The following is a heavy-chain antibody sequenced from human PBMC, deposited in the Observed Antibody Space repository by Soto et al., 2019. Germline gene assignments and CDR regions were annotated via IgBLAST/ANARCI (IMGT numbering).Heavy chain of an antibody. D-gene: IGHD2-15*01. CDR1: GFTFSGSA. Sequence: EVQLAESGGGLVQPGGSLKLSCAASGFTFSGSAMQWVRQAPGRGLEWIGRIRSAAISYATTYAASVEGRFTISRDDSKNTAYLQMNSLKTEDTAVYYCVRHENSEAARFDPWGQGTLV. CDR2: IRSAAISYAT. CDR3: VRHENSEAARFDP. V-gene: IGHV3-73*01. J-gene: IGHJ5*02.